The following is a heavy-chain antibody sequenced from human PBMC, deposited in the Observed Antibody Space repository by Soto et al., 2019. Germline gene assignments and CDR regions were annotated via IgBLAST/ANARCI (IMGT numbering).Heavy chain of an antibody. CDR1: GDTFSTYT. V-gene: IGHV1-69*14. Sequence: QVQLVQSGAEVKKPGSSVKVSCKASGDTFSTYTITWMRQAPGQGLEWMGGIIPRSATSNYAQKFQGRVTITADKSTNTAYIELSSVRAEDTAVYSSAREGMVVVPPTVNSNYYYYAMDGWGQGTTVTVSS. CDR2: IIPRSATS. CDR3: AREGMVVVPPTVNSNYYYYAMDG. D-gene: IGHD2-2*01. J-gene: IGHJ6*02.